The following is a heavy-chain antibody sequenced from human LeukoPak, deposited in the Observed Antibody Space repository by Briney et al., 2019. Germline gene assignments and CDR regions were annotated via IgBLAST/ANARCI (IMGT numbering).Heavy chain of an antibody. CDR1: GGSISSYY. J-gene: IGHJ6*02. V-gene: IGHV4-59*01. CDR2: IYYSGST. CDR3: AGLHAVQGYCSSTSCYRYYGMDV. Sequence: SETLSLTCTVSGGSISSYYWSWIRQPPGKGLEWIGYIYYSGSTNYNPSLKSRVTISVDTSKNQFSLKLSSVTAADTAVYYCAGLHAVQGYCSSTSCYRYYGMDVWGQGTTVTVSS. D-gene: IGHD2-2*01.